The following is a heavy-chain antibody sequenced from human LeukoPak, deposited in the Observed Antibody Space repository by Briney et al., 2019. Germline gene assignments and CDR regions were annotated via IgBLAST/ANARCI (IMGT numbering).Heavy chain of an antibody. CDR1: GFTFSSYA. CDR2: ISVIGGST. CDR3: AKVGSMVRGVITDPFDY. Sequence: GGSLRLSCAASGFTFSSYAMSWVRQAPGKGLEWVSAISVIGGSTYYADSAKGRFTISRDNSKNTLYRQMNSLRAEDTAVYYCAKVGSMVRGVITDPFDYWGQGTLVTVSS. D-gene: IGHD3-10*01. J-gene: IGHJ4*02. V-gene: IGHV3-23*01.